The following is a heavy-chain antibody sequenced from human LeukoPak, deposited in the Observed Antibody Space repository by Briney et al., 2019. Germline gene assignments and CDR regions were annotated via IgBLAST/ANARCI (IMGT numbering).Heavy chain of an antibody. CDR3: AREGSRKVRGVIITSFDY. Sequence: PGGSLRLSCAASGFTFSSYWMSWVRQAPGKGLEWVANIKQDGSEKYYVDSVKGRFTISRDNAKNSLYLQMNSLRAEDTAVYYCAREGSRKVRGVIITSFDYWGQGTLVTVSS. CDR2: IKQDGSEK. D-gene: IGHD3-10*01. J-gene: IGHJ4*02. V-gene: IGHV3-7*01. CDR1: GFTFSSYW.